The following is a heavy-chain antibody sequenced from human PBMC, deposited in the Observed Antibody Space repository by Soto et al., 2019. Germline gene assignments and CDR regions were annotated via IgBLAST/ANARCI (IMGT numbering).Heavy chain of an antibody. CDR1: GGSFSGYY. CDR2: INHSGST. V-gene: IGHV4-34*01. Sequence: SETLSLTCAVYGGSFSGYYWSWIRQPPGKGLEWIGEINHSGSTNYNPSLKSRVTISVDTSKNQFSLKLSSVAAADTAVYYCASAYYYYGMDVWGQGTTVTSP. CDR3: ASAYYYYGMDV. J-gene: IGHJ6*02.